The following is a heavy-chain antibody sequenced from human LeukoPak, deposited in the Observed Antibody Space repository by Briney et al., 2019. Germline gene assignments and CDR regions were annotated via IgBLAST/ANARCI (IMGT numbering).Heavy chain of an antibody. J-gene: IGHJ4*02. CDR1: GFTFSSYW. Sequence: PGGSLRLSCAASGFTFSSYWMHWVRQAPGKRLVSLSRINSDGSSTSYADSVKGRFTISRDNAKNTLYLQMNSLRAEDTAVYYCAREHDYSNHFDYWGQGTLVTVSS. D-gene: IGHD4-11*01. V-gene: IGHV3-74*01. CDR2: INSDGSST. CDR3: AREHDYSNHFDY.